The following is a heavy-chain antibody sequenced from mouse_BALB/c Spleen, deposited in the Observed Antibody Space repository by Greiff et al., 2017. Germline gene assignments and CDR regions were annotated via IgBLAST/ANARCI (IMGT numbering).Heavy chain of an antibody. CDR1: GYSFTGYF. CDR3: GRNPYGYDGGMDY. V-gene: IGHV1-37*01. J-gene: IGHJ4*01. D-gene: IGHD2-2*01. CDR2: INPYNGDT. Sequence: EVQRVESGPELVKPGASVKISCKASGYSFTGYFMNWVKQSHGKSLEWIGRINPYNGDTFYNQKFKGKATLTVDKSSSTAHMELLGLTSEDSAVYYCGRNPYGYDGGMDYWGQGTSVTVSS.